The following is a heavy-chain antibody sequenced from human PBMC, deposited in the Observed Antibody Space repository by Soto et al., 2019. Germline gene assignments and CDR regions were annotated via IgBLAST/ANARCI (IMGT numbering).Heavy chain of an antibody. CDR3: AKPRFWSGYAHFDX. CDR2: ISGSGGST. D-gene: IGHD3-3*01. V-gene: IGHV3-23*01. Sequence: GGSRRLWGSAAGVTLGGYAVSWGRQAPGKGLEWVSAISGSGGSTYYADSVKGRFTISRDNSKNTLYLQMNSLRAEDTAVYYCAKPRFWSGYAHFDXWGQGT. J-gene: IGHJ4*02. CDR1: GVTLGGYA.